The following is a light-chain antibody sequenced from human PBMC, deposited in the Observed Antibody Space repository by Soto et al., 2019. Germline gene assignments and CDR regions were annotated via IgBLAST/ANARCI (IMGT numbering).Light chain of an antibody. J-gene: IGLJ3*02. CDR2: RND. CDR1: SSNIGSRS. V-gene: IGLV1-47*01. CDR3: AVWDDGLRGRV. Sequence: QSVLTQSPSASGTPGQRVTISFSGSSSNIGSRSLHWYQQLPGTAPKILIYRNDQRPSGVPDRFPGSKSGTSASLAISGLRSEDEATYYCAVWDDGLRGRVFGGGTKLTVL.